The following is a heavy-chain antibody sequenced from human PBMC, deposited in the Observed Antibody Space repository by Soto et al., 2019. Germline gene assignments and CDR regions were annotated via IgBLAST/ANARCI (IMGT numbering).Heavy chain of an antibody. CDR2: IVVGSGNT. V-gene: IGHV1-58*01. D-gene: IGHD1-26*01. CDR3: AADHGVVGAAYYYYYGXDV. J-gene: IGHJ6*02. Sequence: GASVKVSCKASGFTFTSSAVQWVRQARGQRLEWIGWIVVGSGNTNYAQKFQERVTITRDMSTSTAYMELSSLRSEDTAAYYCAADHGVVGAAYYYYYGXDVWGQGTTVTVSS. CDR1: GFTFTSSA.